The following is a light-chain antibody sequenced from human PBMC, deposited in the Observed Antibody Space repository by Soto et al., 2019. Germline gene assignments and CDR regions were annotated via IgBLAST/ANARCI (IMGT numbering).Light chain of an antibody. CDR2: GAS. CDR3: QQTYRIPYT. J-gene: IGKJ2*01. CDR1: QSISTY. V-gene: IGKV1-39*01. Sequence: DIQMTQSPSSLSASVGDRVTITCRASQSISTYLNWYQQKPGKAPKLLIYGASSLQSGVPSWFSGSASGTDFTLTISSLQPEDFATYYCQQTYRIPYTFGQGTKLETK.